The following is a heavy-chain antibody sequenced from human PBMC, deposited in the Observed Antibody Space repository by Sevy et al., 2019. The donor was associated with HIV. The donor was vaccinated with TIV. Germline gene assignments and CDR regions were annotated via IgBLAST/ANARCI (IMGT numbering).Heavy chain of an antibody. CDR1: GFIFSNFA. CDR2: TSYDGSHK. V-gene: IGHV3-30*04. D-gene: IGHD2-2*01. J-gene: IGHJ5*02. CDR3: ARAPGYCTSTNCYDWFDP. Sequence: GGSLRLSCTVSGFIFSNFAMHWVRQAPGKGLEWVAVTSYDGSHKYYADSVKGRFTVSRDNSRNTLYLQMNSLRAEDTAVYYCARAPGYCTSTNCYDWFDPWGHGTLVTVSS.